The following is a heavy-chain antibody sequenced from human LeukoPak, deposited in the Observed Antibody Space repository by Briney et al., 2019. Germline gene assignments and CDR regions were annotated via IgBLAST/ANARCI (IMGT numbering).Heavy chain of an antibody. V-gene: IGHV3-30-3*01. CDR2: ISYDGSNK. CDR3: ARVKESAFGLAVTSAFDI. D-gene: IGHD3-16*01. CDR1: GFTFSSYA. J-gene: IGHJ3*02. Sequence: GGSLRLSCAASGFTFSSYAMHWVRQAPGKGLEWVAVISYDGSNKYYADSVKGRFTISRDNSKNTLYLQMNSLRAEDTAVYYCARVKESAFGLAVTSAFDIWGQGTMVTASS.